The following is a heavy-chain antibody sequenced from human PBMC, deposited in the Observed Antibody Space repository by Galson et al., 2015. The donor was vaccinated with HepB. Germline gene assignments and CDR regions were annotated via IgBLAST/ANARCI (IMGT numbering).Heavy chain of an antibody. V-gene: IGHV3-64D*06. CDR3: VKDFPWGGASYFMDV. CDR1: GITFSNYA. J-gene: IGHJ6*03. Sequence: SLRLSCAASGITFSNYAVHWVRQAPGKGLEYVSFISSNGGTTYYADSVKGRFTISRDNSKNTLFLQMNSLRAEDTAVYYCVKDFPWGGASYFMDVWGTGTTVTVSS. D-gene: IGHD7-27*01. CDR2: ISSNGGTT.